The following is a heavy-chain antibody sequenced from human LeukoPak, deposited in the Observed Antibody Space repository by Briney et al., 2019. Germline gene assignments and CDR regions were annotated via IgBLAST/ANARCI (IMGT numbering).Heavy chain of an antibody. CDR2: ISDSSGHT. J-gene: IGHJ4*02. Sequence: PGGSLRLSCAASGFTFSSYAMTWVRQAPGKGLEWVSSISDSSGHTYYADSVRGRFTISRDNSKNTVFLQMNSLRAEDKAVYYCAKSPLIAAAGTARTYYYDSSGYYVDYWRQGTLVTVSS. CDR1: GFTFSSYA. V-gene: IGHV3-23*01. CDR3: AKSPLIAAAGTARTYYYDSSGYYVDY. D-gene: IGHD3-22*01.